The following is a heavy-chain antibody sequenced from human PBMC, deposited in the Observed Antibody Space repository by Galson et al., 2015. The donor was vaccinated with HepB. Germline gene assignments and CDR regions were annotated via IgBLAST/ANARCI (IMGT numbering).Heavy chain of an antibody. CDR3: ARDLAAGADAFDI. CDR1: GFTFSSYA. J-gene: IGHJ3*02. Sequence: SLRLSCAASGFTFSSYAMHWVRQAPGKGLGWVAVISYDGSNKYYADSVKGRFTISRDNSKNTLYLQMNSLRAEDTAVYYCARDLAAGADAFDIWGQGTMVTVSS. CDR2: ISYDGSNK. V-gene: IGHV3-30*04. D-gene: IGHD6-19*01.